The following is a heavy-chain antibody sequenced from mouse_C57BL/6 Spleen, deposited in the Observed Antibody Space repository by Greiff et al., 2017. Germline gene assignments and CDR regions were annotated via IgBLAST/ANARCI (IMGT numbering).Heavy chain of an antibody. CDR3: ARSLNYYGSSYGYFDY. CDR1: GYTFTSYW. V-gene: IGHV1-52*01. CDR2: IDPSDSET. Sequence: QVQLQQPGAELVRPGASVKLSCKASGYTFTSYWMHWVKQRPRQGLEWIGNIDPSDSETHYNQKFKDKATLTVDKSSSTAYMQLISLTSEDSAVYYCARSLNYYGSSYGYFDYWGQGTTLTVSS. J-gene: IGHJ2*01. D-gene: IGHD1-1*01.